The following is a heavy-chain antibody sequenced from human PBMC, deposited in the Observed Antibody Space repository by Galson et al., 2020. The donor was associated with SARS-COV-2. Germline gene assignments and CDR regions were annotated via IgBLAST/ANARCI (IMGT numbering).Heavy chain of an antibody. J-gene: IGHJ4*02. D-gene: IGHD1-1*01. CDR3: ARGPSTGAFDY. V-gene: IGHV1-2*02. Sequence: ASVKVSCRASAYIFTAYYIHWWRQAPGQGLEWMGWINPNNGDTMYAQTFQGRVTMTRDTSINTVYMELSRLKTDDTAIYYCARGPSTGAFDYWGQGTLVTVSS. CDR2: INPNNGDT. CDR1: AYIFTAYY.